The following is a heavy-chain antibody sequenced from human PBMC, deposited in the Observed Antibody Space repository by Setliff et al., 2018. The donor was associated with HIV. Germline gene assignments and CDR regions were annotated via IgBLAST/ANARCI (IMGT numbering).Heavy chain of an antibody. J-gene: IGHJ4*02. CDR3: VTSSSWSSRLNF. D-gene: IGHD2-2*01. CDR2: TSHSGKT. CDR1: GGPLSGHY. V-gene: IGHV4-34*01. Sequence: PSETLSLTCAVYGGPLSGHYWSWIRQPPGQGLEWIGETSHSGKTNYNPSLKSRVTISVDTSKNQFSLNLTSVTAADTAVYYCVTSSSWSSRLNFWGPGMLVTVS.